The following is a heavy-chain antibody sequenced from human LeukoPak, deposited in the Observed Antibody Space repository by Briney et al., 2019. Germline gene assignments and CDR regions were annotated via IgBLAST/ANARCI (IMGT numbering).Heavy chain of an antibody. D-gene: IGHD6-13*01. CDR2: TYYKSNWYN. Sequence: SQTLSLTCAISGDIVSSNSATWNWIRQSPSTGLEWLVRTYYKSNWYNDYAISVRSRITINPDTSKNQFSLHLNSVTPEDTAVYYCARSAAGTLDYWGQGTLVTVSS. V-gene: IGHV6-1*01. CDR3: ARSAAGTLDY. J-gene: IGHJ4*02. CDR1: GDIVSSNSAT.